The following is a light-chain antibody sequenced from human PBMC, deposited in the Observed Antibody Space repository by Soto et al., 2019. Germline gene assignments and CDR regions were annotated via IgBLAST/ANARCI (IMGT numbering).Light chain of an antibody. Sequence: DIQMTQSPSTLSASVGDRVTITCRASQSISSWLAWYQQKPGKAPKLLIYDASSLESGVPSRFSGSGSGTAFTLTISSLQPDDFATYYGQQYNSYSPTFGQGTKVEIK. CDR1: QSISSW. CDR3: QQYNSYSPT. V-gene: IGKV1-5*01. CDR2: DAS. J-gene: IGKJ1*01.